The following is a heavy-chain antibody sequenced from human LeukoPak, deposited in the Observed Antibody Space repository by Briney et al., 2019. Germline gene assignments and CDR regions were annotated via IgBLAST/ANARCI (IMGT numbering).Heavy chain of an antibody. CDR3: ARDLLEAVAGTAYYYYMDV. J-gene: IGHJ6*03. Sequence: GGSLRLSRAASGFTVSSNYMSWVRQAPGKGLEWVSVIYSGGSTYYADSVKGRFTISRDNSKNTLYLQMNSLRAEDTAVYYCARDLLEAVAGTAYYYYMDVWGKGTTVTVSS. CDR2: IYSGGST. CDR1: GFTVSSNY. D-gene: IGHD6-19*01. V-gene: IGHV3-53*01.